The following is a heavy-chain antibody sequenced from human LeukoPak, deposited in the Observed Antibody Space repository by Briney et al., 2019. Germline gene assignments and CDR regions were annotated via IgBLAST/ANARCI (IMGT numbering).Heavy chain of an antibody. D-gene: IGHD3/OR15-3a*01. V-gene: IGHV3-74*01. CDR2: FNSDGRSA. J-gene: IGHJ4*02. CDR1: GFTFSTYW. CDR3: ARRSAPCGLDY. Sequence: GGSLRLSCAASGFTFSTYWMHWVRQAPGKGLVWVSRFNSDGRSAYYADSVKGRFTISRNNTKNTLYLQMNSLRAEDTAFYYCARRSAPCGLDYWGQGTLVTVSS.